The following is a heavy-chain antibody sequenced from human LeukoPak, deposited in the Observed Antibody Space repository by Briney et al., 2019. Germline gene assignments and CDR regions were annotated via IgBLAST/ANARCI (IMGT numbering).Heavy chain of an antibody. CDR3: AKRGGYCTGGSCYSYYFVY. J-gene: IGHJ4*02. Sequence: GGSLRLSCAASGFTFSSYAMSWVRQAPGKGLEWVSIISGSGGSTYYADSVKGRFTISRDNSKNALYLQMNSLRAEDTAVYYCAKRGGYCTGGSCYSYYFVYWGQGTLVTVSS. V-gene: IGHV3-23*01. D-gene: IGHD2-15*01. CDR2: ISGSGGST. CDR1: GFTFSSYA.